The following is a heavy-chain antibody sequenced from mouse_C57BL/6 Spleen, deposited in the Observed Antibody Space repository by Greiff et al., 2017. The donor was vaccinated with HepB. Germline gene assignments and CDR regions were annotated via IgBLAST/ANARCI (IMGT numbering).Heavy chain of an antibody. CDR1: GYTFTEYT. D-gene: IGHD1-1*01. CDR2: FYPGSGSI. J-gene: IGHJ1*03. Sequence: VQLQQSGAELVKPGASVKLSCKASGYTFTEYTIHWVKQRSGQGLEWIGWFYPGSGSIKYNEKFKDKATLTADKSSSTVYMELSRLTSEDSAVYFCARHESDYYGSSYHYWYFDVWGTGTTVTVSS. V-gene: IGHV1-62-2*01. CDR3: ARHESDYYGSSYHYWYFDV.